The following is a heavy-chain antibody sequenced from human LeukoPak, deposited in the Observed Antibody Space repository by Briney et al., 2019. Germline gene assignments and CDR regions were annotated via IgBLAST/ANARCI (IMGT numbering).Heavy chain of an antibody. J-gene: IGHJ4*02. Sequence: GGSLRLSCAASGFTFSTYAMSWVRQAPGKGLEWVSVISGSGGSTYYADSVKGRFTISRDNSKNTLYLQMNSLRAEDTAVYYCAKVISKGYGSGSYYSPLFYFDYWGQGTLVTVSS. CDR3: AKVISKGYGSGSYYSPLFYFDY. V-gene: IGHV3-23*01. CDR2: ISGSGGST. D-gene: IGHD3-10*01. CDR1: GFTFSTYA.